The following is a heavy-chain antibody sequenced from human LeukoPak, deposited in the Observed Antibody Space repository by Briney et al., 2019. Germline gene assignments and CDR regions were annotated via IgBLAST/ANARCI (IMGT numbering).Heavy chain of an antibody. J-gene: IGHJ4*02. CDR1: GFTFTSYD. CDR2: ISNGADRA. V-gene: IGHV3-23*01. D-gene: IGHD6-19*01. Sequence: PGGSLRLSCVASGFTFTSYDMCWVRQAPGKGLEWVTGISNGADRAYYADSVKGRFTISRDKSKTALYLQMGSLREDTTVVFFTAKVSPRSSGWFYFDYWGQGALVAVSS. CDR3: AKVSPRSSGWFYFDY.